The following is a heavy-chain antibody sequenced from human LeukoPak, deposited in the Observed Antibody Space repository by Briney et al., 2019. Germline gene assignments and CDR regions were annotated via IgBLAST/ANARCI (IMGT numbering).Heavy chain of an antibody. D-gene: IGHD6-13*01. Sequence: PPGGSLRLSCAASGFTFSSYAMGWVRQAPGKGLEWVSAISGSGGSTYYADSVKGRFTIPRDNSKNTLYLQMNSLRAEDTAVYYCAKGRARIAAASDYWGQGTLVTVSS. V-gene: IGHV3-23*01. CDR3: AKGRARIAAASDY. J-gene: IGHJ4*02. CDR2: ISGSGGST. CDR1: GFTFSSYA.